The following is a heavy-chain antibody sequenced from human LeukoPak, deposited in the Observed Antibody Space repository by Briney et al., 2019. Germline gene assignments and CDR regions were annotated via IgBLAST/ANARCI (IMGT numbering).Heavy chain of an antibody. CDR2: IYYSGST. J-gene: IGHJ4*02. CDR3: ARSGVVIVRPDY. Sequence: PSETLSLTCTVSGGSISSSSYYWGWIRQPPGKGLEWIGSIYYSGSTYYNPSLKSRVTISVDTSKNQFSLKLSSVTAADTAVYYCARSGVVIVRPDYWGQGTLVTVSS. CDR1: GGSISSSSYY. D-gene: IGHD3-3*01. V-gene: IGHV4-39*01.